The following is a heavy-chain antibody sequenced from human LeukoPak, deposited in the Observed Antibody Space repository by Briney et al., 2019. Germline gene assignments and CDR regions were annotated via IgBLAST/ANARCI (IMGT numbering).Heavy chain of an antibody. J-gene: IGHJ3*02. Sequence: SETLSLTCTVSGGSISSYYWSWIRQPPGKGLEWIGYIYHSGSTYYNPSLKSRVTISVDTSKNQFSLKLSSVTAADTAVYYCARVCSSTSCYAFDIWGQGTMVIVSS. D-gene: IGHD2-2*01. CDR3: ARVCSSTSCYAFDI. V-gene: IGHV4-59*12. CDR2: IYHSGST. CDR1: GGSISSYY.